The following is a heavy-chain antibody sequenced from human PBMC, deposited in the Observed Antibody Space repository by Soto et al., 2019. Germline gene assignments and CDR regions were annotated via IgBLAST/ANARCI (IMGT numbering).Heavy chain of an antibody. V-gene: IGHV3-21*01. D-gene: IGHD3-22*01. CDR1: GFTFSSYS. CDR2: ISSSSSYI. J-gene: IGHJ6*02. CDR3: ARDYGYYDSSGYYDRDYYYYYGMDV. Sequence: EVQLVESGGGLVKPGGSLRLSCAASGFTFSSYSMNWVRQAPGKGLEWVSSISSSSSYIYYADSVKGRFTISRDNAKNSLDMQMNSLRAEDTAVYYCARDYGYYDSSGYYDRDYYYYYGMDVWGQGTTVTVSS.